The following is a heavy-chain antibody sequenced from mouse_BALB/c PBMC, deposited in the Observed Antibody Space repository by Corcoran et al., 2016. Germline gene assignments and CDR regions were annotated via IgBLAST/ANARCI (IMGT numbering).Heavy chain of an antibody. Sequence: EVQLQQSGAELVQPGASVKLSCPASGFNIKDTYMHWVKQRPEQGLEWIGRIDPANGNTKYDPKFQGKATIPADTSSNTAYLQRSSLTSEDTAVYYCARATATTCWGQGTTLAVSS. CDR2: IDPANGNT. J-gene: IGHJ2*01. D-gene: IGHD1-2*01. CDR1: GFNIKDTY. CDR3: ARATATTC. V-gene: IGHV14-3*02.